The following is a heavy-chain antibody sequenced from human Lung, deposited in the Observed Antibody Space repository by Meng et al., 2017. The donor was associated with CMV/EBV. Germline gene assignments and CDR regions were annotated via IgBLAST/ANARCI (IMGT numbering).Heavy chain of an antibody. V-gene: IGHV4-38-2*02. CDR3: AREMATIYWWGNAMDV. D-gene: IGHD5-24*01. CDR1: DYSISSGHY. CDR2: VSHSGSP. Sequence: SETLSLXXTVSDYSISSGHYWGWIRQPPGKGLEWIGSVSHSGSPYYNPSLMRRATTSFDTSKNQFSLKLRSVTAADTAVYYCAREMATIYWWGNAMDVWGQGXTVTVSS. J-gene: IGHJ6*01.